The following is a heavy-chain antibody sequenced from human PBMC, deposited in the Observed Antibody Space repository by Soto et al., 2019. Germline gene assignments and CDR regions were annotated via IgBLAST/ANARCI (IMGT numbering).Heavy chain of an antibody. CDR1: GFTFSSYG. D-gene: IGHD3-22*01. Sequence: GGSLRLSCAASGFTFSSYGMHWVRQAPGKGLEWVAVIWYDGSKKYYADSVKGRFTISRDNSKNTLYLQMNSLRAEDTAVYYCARAGRSYDSSADNWFDPWGHGTLVTVSS. CDR2: IWYDGSKK. J-gene: IGHJ5*02. CDR3: ARAGRSYDSSADNWFDP. V-gene: IGHV3-33*01.